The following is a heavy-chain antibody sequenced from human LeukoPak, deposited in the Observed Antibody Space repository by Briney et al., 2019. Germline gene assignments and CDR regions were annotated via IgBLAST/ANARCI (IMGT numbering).Heavy chain of an antibody. J-gene: IGHJ3*02. CDR3: ARPVSGYPPAAFDI. Sequence: ASVKASCTASGGTYSSYAISWVRQGPRQGLEWMGGIIPIFGTANYAQTLQGRVTITAAESASRACVELSSLRSEDTAVYYCARPVSGYPPAAFDIWGQGTMVTVSS. CDR1: GGTYSSYA. D-gene: IGHD5-18*01. CDR2: IIPIFGTA. V-gene: IGHV1-69*13.